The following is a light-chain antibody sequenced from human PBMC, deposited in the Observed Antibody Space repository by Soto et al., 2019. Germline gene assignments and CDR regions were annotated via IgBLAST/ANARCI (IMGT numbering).Light chain of an antibody. V-gene: IGKV3D-20*02. CDR3: QQRSNWPLT. CDR2: GAS. Sequence: ETVLTQSPGTLSLSPGERATLSCRASQSVSSNYLAWYQQKPGQAPRLLIFGASSRATGIPDRFSGTGSGTDFTLTISRLEPEDFAVYYCQQRSNWPLTFGGGTNVEIK. J-gene: IGKJ4*01. CDR1: QSVSSNY.